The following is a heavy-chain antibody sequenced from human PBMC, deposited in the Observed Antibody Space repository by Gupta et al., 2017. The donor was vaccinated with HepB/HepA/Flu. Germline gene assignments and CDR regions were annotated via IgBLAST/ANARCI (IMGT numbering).Heavy chain of an antibody. CDR1: GGPVTKYA. J-gene: IGHJ6*04. CDR3: AKGPESGSVLAARLPARLDV. D-gene: IGHD1-26*01. Sequence: QVHLVQSGDEVRKPGSSVKVSCKASGGPVTKYAIPWVRQGPGQGLEGMGGIIPTFNTANYAQKSQDRVKISADRRTKTVYMEVTGLTSEDTAVYYCAKGPESGSVLAARLPARLDVWGTGTTVIVSS. V-gene: IGHV1-69*06. CDR2: IIPTFNTA.